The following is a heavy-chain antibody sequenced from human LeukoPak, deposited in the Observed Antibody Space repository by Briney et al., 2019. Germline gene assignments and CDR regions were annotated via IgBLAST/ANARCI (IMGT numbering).Heavy chain of an antibody. J-gene: IGHJ5*02. CDR3: ARLGGLSSWYNWLDP. D-gene: IGHD6-13*01. Sequence: PSETLSLTCTVSGGSISSYYWSWIRQPPGKGLEWIGYIYHSGTTNYSPSLKSRVTISVDTSKNQFSLKLSSVTAADTAVYYCARLGGLSSWYNWLDPWGQGTLVTVSS. CDR2: IYHSGTT. V-gene: IGHV4-59*08. CDR1: GGSISSYY.